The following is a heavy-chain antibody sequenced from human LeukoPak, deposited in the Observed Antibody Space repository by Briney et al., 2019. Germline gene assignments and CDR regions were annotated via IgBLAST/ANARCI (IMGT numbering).Heavy chain of an antibody. D-gene: IGHD1-7*01. Sequence: GGSLRLSCAASGFIFSSYNMHWVRQAPGKGLEWVAIIWYDGSNKYYADSVKGRFTISRDNSKNTLYLQMNSLRAEDTAVYYCAKVSRPMYNWNYADYWGQGTLVTVSS. CDR2: IWYDGSNK. J-gene: IGHJ4*02. CDR3: AKVSRPMYNWNYADY. V-gene: IGHV3-30*02. CDR1: GFIFSSYN.